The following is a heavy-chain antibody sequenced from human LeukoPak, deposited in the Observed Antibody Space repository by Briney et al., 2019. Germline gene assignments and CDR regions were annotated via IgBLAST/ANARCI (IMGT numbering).Heavy chain of an antibody. CDR3: AKGTYRYEVGAFDY. D-gene: IGHD1-26*01. Sequence: GGSLRLSCAASGFTFSSYVMSWVRQAPGKGVEWVSAISGSGDSTYYADSVKGRFTISRDNSKNTLYLQMNSLRAEDTAVYYCAKGTYRYEVGAFDYWGQGTLVTDSS. J-gene: IGHJ4*02. CDR1: GFTFSSYV. V-gene: IGHV3-23*01. CDR2: ISGSGDST.